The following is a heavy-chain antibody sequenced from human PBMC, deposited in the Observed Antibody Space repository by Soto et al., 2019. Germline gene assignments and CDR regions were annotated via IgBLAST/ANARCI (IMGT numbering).Heavy chain of an antibody. J-gene: IGHJ6*02. V-gene: IGHV3-30-3*01. CDR3: ALPWIPASVPHYYGMDV. D-gene: IGHD5-18*01. Sequence: QVQLVESGGGVVQPGRSLRLSCAASGFTFSSYAMHWVRQAPGKGLEWVAVISYDGSNKYYADSVKGRFTISRDNSKNTLYLQMNSLRAEDTAVYYCALPWIPASVPHYYGMDVWGQGTTVTVSS. CDR2: ISYDGSNK. CDR1: GFTFSSYA.